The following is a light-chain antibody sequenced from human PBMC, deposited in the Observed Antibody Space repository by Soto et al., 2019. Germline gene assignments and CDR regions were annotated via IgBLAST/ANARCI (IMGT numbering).Light chain of an antibody. V-gene: IGKV3-20*01. Sequence: EVVLTQSPGTLSLSPGARATLSCRASQSVNDNHLAWYQQKGGQAPRLLIYGASTRATGVPERFSGSGFGTAYSLIITSMEPEDVALDYCQLYGCSPPRGTFGHGTTVEI. CDR1: QSVNDNH. CDR3: QLYGCSPPRGT. CDR2: GAS. J-gene: IGKJ3*01.